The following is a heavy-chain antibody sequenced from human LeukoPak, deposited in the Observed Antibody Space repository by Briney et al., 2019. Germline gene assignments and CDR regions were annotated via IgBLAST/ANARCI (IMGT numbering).Heavy chain of an antibody. CDR2: ISSSSSYI. CDR1: GFTFSSHS. J-gene: IGHJ4*02. Sequence: GGSLRLSCAASGFTFSSHSMNWVRQAPGKGLEWVSSISSSSSYIYYADSVKGRFTISRDNAKNSLYLQMNSLRAEDTAVYYCARYYYDSSGQRDYFDYWGQGTLVTVSS. CDR3: ARYYYDSSGQRDYFDY. D-gene: IGHD3-22*01. V-gene: IGHV3-21*01.